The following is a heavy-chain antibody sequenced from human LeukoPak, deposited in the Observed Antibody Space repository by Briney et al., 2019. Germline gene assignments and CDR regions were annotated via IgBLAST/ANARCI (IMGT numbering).Heavy chain of an antibody. Sequence: GGSLRLSCAASGFTFSSYGMHWVRQAPGKGLEWVAVISYDGSNKYYADSVKGRFTISRDNSKNMLYLQMNSLRAEDTAVYYCAKDGWELRNFFDYWGQGTLVTVSS. D-gene: IGHD1-26*01. V-gene: IGHV3-30*18. CDR1: GFTFSSYG. CDR2: ISYDGSNK. J-gene: IGHJ4*02. CDR3: AKDGWELRNFFDY.